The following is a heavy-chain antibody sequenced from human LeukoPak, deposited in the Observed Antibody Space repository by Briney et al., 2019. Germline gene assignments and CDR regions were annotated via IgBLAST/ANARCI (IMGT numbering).Heavy chain of an antibody. CDR1: GFTFSSYA. J-gene: IGHJ4*02. D-gene: IGHD1-26*01. Sequence: GGSLRLSCGASGFTFSSYAMHWVRQAPGKGLEWVSYISTSSSTRYYADSVKGRFTISRDNAKNSLYLQMNSLRAEDTALYYCARMYTGTYIGYWGQGTLVTVPS. CDR3: ARMYTGTYIGY. V-gene: IGHV3-48*01. CDR2: ISTSSSTR.